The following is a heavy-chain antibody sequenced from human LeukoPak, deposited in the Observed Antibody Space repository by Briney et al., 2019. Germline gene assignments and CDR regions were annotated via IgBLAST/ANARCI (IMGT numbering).Heavy chain of an antibody. CDR3: ARSDFWGGYYYFDY. CDR2: IYISGSA. J-gene: IGHJ4*02. D-gene: IGHD3-3*01. CDR1: GGSISSYY. V-gene: IGHV4-4*07. Sequence: PSETLSLTCTVSGGSISSYYWSWIRQPAGKGLEWIGRIYISGSANYNPSLKSRVTMSVDTSKNQSSLKLSSVTAADTAVYYCARSDFWGGYYYFDYWGQGTLVTVSS.